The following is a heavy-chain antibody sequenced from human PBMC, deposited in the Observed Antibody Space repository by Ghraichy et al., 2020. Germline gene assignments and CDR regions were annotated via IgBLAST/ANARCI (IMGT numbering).Heavy chain of an antibody. CDR3: ARAYSSPDDAWFDP. D-gene: IGHD3-22*01. Sequence: SETLSLTCAVSGYSISSGYYWGWIRQPPGKGLEWIGSIYHSGSTYYNPSLKSRVTISVDTSKNQFSLKLSSVTAADTAVYYCARAYSSPDDAWFDPWGQGTLVTVSS. CDR2: IYHSGST. CDR1: GYSISSGYY. J-gene: IGHJ5*02. V-gene: IGHV4-38-2*01.